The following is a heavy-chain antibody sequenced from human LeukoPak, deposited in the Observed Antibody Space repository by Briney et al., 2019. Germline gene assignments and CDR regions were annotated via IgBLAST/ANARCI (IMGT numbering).Heavy chain of an antibody. J-gene: IGHJ5*02. CDR1: GGSISSYF. CDR3: ARPYYYDSRIDP. D-gene: IGHD3-22*01. V-gene: IGHV4-59*08. Sequence: SETLSLTCTVSGGSISSYFWSWIRQPPGKGLEWIGYTYYSGSTYYNPSLKSRVTISVDTSKNQFSLKLTSVTAADTAVYYCARPYYYDSRIDPWGQGTLVTVSS. CDR2: TYYSGST.